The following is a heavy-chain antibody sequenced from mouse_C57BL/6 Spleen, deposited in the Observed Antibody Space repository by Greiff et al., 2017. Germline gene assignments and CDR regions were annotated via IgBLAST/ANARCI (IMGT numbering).Heavy chain of an antibody. CDR2: IEPETGGT. D-gene: IGHD1-1*01. CDR1: GYTFTDYE. CDR3: TRRYYGSPSYWYFDV. V-gene: IGHV1-15*01. Sequence: QVQLKQSGAELVRPGASVTLSCKASGYTFTDYEMHWVKQTPVHGLEWIGAIEPETGGTAYNQKFKGKAILTADKSSSTAYMELRSLTSEDSAVYYCTRRYYGSPSYWYFDVWGTGTTVTVSS. J-gene: IGHJ1*03.